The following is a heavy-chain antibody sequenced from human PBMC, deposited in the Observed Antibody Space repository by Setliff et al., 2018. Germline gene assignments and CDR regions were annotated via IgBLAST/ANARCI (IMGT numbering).Heavy chain of an antibody. D-gene: IGHD2-2*01. CDR1: GYTFTSYA. CDR2: INAGNGNT. Sequence: ASVKVSCKASGYTFTSYAMHWARQAPGQRLEWMGWINAGNGNTKYSQKFQGRVTITRDTSASTAYMELSSLRSEDTAVYYCARDGFEIVVVPAAIYYYYMDVWGKGTTVTVSS. CDR3: ARDGFEIVVVPAAIYYYYMDV. J-gene: IGHJ6*03. V-gene: IGHV1-3*01.